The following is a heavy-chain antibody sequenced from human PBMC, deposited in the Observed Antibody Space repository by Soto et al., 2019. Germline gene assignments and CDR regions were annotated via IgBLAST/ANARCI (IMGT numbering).Heavy chain of an antibody. J-gene: IGHJ4*02. Sequence: GGSLRLSCAASGFTFDSFAIQWVRQAPGKGLEWVSSISWDGATIAYADAVKGRFTISRDNAKKFAFLQMNGLRSDDSAFYYCARADNRDSWGQGTLVTVSS. D-gene: IGHD2-15*01. CDR3: ARADNRDS. V-gene: IGHV3-9*01. CDR1: GFTFDSFA. CDR2: ISWDGATI.